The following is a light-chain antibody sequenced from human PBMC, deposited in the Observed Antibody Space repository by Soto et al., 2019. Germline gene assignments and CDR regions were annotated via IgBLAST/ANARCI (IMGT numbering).Light chain of an antibody. CDR1: SSDIGGYNY. Sequence: QSVLTQPASVSGSPGQSITISCTGTSSDIGGYNYVSWYQHHPGNAPKLIIYEVTNRPSGVSNRFSGSKSGSTASLTISGLQAEYEADYYCHSYTSSTTLVFGGGTKPTVL. V-gene: IGLV2-14*01. CDR3: HSYTSSTTLV. CDR2: EVT. J-gene: IGLJ3*02.